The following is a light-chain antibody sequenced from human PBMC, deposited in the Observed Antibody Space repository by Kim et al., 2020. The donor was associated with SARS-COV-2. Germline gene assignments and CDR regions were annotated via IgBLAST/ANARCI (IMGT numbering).Light chain of an antibody. V-gene: IGKV3-20*01. CDR2: GAS. CDR3: QQYLTSPWT. J-gene: IGKJ1*01. CDR1: QSVTVSTTY. Sequence: VERATLSCRASQSVTVSTTYLAWYQQRPGQPPRLLIYGASTRATDIPNRFSGSGSGTDFTLTISRLEPEDSAVYYCQQYLTSPWTFGQGTKVDIK.